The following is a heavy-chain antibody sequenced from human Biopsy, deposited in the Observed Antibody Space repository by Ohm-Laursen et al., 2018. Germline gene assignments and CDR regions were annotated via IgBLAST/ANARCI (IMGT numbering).Heavy chain of an antibody. V-gene: IGHV1-18*01. CDR3: ARVVSLCGGDCYSLDS. CDR1: CYTFINNG. CDR2: ISPKNGNT. Sequence: ASVKVSCKSSCYTFINNGISWVRQAPGQGLEWMGWISPKNGNTYFTQHFQDRITMTTDTSTTTAYMELKSLRSDDTAVYYCARVVSLCGGDCYSLDSWGQGTLVTVSS. D-gene: IGHD2-21*02. J-gene: IGHJ5*01.